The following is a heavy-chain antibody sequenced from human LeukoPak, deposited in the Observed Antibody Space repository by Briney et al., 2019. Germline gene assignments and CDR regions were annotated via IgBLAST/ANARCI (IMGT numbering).Heavy chain of an antibody. CDR1: GGSISSYY. CDR2: IYYSGST. D-gene: IGHD3-3*01. V-gene: IGHV4-59*01. Sequence: SETLSLTCSVSGGSISSYYWSWIRQPPGKGLEWIGHIYYSGSTSYNPSLKSRLTISLDTSKNQFSLRLSSVTAADTAVYCCAGGGHDFLYWYFDLWGRGTLVTVSS. CDR3: AGGGHDFLYWYFDL. J-gene: IGHJ2*01.